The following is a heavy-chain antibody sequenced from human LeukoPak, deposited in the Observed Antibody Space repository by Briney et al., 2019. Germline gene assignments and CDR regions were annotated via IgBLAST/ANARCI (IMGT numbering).Heavy chain of an antibody. CDR2: IYPGDSDT. J-gene: IGHJ4*02. CDR1: GYSFTSYW. Sequence: RGESLKISCKGSGYSFTSYWIGWVRQMPGKGLEWMGIIYPGDSDTRYSPSFQGQVTISADKSISTAYLQWSSLKASDTAMYYCARQSTSYDSSGYYYNYWGQGTLVTVSS. CDR3: ARQSTSYDSSGYYYNY. V-gene: IGHV5-51*01. D-gene: IGHD3-22*01.